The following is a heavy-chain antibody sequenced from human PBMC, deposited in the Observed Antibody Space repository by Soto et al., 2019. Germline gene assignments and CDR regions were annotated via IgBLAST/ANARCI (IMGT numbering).Heavy chain of an antibody. J-gene: IGHJ4*02. D-gene: IGHD3-3*01. Sequence: PGGSLRLSCAASGFTFSTYAMAWVRQAPGKGLEWVSGVSASGLNTDYADPVMGRFTISRDNSKNTVYLQMNSLRAEDTAVYYCARDKRDLRFLEWSYYFDYWGQGTLVTVSS. CDR1: GFTFSTYA. CDR2: VSASGLNT. CDR3: ARDKRDLRFLEWSYYFDY. V-gene: IGHV3-23*01.